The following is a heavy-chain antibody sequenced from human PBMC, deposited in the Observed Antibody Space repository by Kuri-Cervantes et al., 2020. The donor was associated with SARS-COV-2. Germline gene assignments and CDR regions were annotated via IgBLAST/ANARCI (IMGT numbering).Heavy chain of an antibody. J-gene: IGHJ6*02. Sequence: GGSLRPSCAASGFTSSSYGMPWVRQAPGKGLEWVAVISYDVSKKYYADSVKGRFTISRDNSKNTLYLQMNSLRAEDTAVYYCAKAYDPYGMDVWGQGTKVTVSS. D-gene: IGHD5-12*01. CDR1: GFTSSSYG. CDR3: AKAYDPYGMDV. V-gene: IGHV3-30*18. CDR2: ISYDVSKK.